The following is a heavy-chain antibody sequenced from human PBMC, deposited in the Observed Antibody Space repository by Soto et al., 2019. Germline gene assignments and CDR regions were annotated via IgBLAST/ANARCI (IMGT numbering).Heavy chain of an antibody. V-gene: IGHV3-30*18. D-gene: IGHD3-10*01. CDR2: ISYDGSNK. J-gene: IGHJ4*02. Sequence: PGGSLRLSCAASGFTFSSYGMHWVRQAPGKGLEWVAVISYDGSNKYYADSVKGRFTISRDNSKNTLYLQMNSLRAEDTAVYYCAKDLRPNYYGSGSYSAFDYWGQGT. CDR1: GFTFSSYG. CDR3: AKDLRPNYYGSGSYSAFDY.